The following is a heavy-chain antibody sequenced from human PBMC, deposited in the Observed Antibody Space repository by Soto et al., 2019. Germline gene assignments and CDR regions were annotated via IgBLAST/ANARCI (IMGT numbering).Heavy chain of an antibody. D-gene: IGHD6-6*01. V-gene: IGHV3-74*01. CDR3: ARGGSITSRGFDY. J-gene: IGHJ4*02. Sequence: EVQLVESGGGLVQPGGSLRLSCAASGFTFSGYWMHWVRQAPGKGLVWVSRLNGDGSSTTYADSVKGRFTISRDNAKSTLYLQMNSLRAEDTAVYYCARGGSITSRGFDYWGQGALVTVSS. CDR2: LNGDGSST. CDR1: GFTFSGYW.